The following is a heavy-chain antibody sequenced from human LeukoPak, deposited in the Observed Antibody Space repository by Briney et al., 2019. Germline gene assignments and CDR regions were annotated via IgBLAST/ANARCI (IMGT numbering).Heavy chain of an antibody. J-gene: IGHJ6*03. D-gene: IGHD3-10*01. CDR2: IIPIFDTA. V-gene: IGHV1-69*13. CDR3: ARDWGVDYYYYYMDV. Sequence: GASVKVSCKASGGTFSSYAISWVRQAPGQGLEWMGGIIPIFDTANYAQKFQGRVTITADESTSTAYMELSSLRSEDTAVYYCARDWGVDYYYYYMDVWGKGTTVTVSS. CDR1: GGTFSSYA.